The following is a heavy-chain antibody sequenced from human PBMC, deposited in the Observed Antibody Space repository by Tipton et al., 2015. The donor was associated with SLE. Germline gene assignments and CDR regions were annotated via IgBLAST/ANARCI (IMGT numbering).Heavy chain of an antibody. CDR2: IYYSGST. CDR3: ARDDGYSSSWSYYYYGMDV. Sequence: LRLSCTVSGGSISSSSYYWGWIRQPPGKGLEWIGSIYYSGSTYYNPSLKSRVTISVDTSKNQFSLKLSSVTAADTAVYYCARDDGYSSSWSYYYYGMDVWGQGTTVTVSS. J-gene: IGHJ6*02. V-gene: IGHV4-39*07. D-gene: IGHD6-13*01. CDR1: GGSISSSSYY.